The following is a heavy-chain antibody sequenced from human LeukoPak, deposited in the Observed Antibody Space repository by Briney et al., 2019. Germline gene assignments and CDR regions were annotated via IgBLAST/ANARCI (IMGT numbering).Heavy chain of an antibody. D-gene: IGHD2-15*01. CDR3: ARKLGYCSGGSCYFLDY. J-gene: IGHJ4*02. Sequence: ASVKVSCKASGGTFSSYAISWVRQAPGQGLEWMGWISAYNGNTNYAQKLQGRVTMTTDTSTSTAYMELRSLRSDDTAVYYCARKLGYCSGGSCYFLDYWGQGTLVTVSS. CDR2: ISAYNGNT. CDR1: GGTFSSYA. V-gene: IGHV1-18*01.